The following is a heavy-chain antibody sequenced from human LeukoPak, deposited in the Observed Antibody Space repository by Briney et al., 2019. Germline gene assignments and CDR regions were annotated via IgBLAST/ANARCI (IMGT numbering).Heavy chain of an antibody. CDR3: AKSPVSSCRGSFCYPFDY. CDR1: DLVFNAYG. J-gene: IGHJ4*02. CDR2: INGPGNST. Sequence: TGGSLRLSCAASDLVFNAYGMSWVRQTPGMGLEWVAAINGPGNSTYYADSVRGRFTISRDNSRNTLYLQMNTLRAEDTAVYFCAKSPVSSCRGSFCYPFDYWGQGNLVTVSS. V-gene: IGHV3-23*01. D-gene: IGHD2-15*01.